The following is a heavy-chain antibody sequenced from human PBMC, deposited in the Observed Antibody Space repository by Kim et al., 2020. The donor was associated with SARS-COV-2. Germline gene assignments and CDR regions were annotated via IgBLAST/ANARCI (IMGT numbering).Heavy chain of an antibody. D-gene: IGHD3-3*01. CDR2: IKSKTDGGTT. J-gene: IGHJ4*02. CDR3: TPMLPRSGVFGVAIMGYFFDY. V-gene: IGHV3-15*01. CDR1: GFTFSNAW. Sequence: GGSLRPSCAASGFTFSNAWMSWVRQAPGKGLEWVGRIKSKTDGGTTDYAAPVKGRFTISRDDSKNTLYLQMNSLKTEDTAVYYCTPMLPRSGVFGVAIMGYFFDYWGQGTLVTVSS.